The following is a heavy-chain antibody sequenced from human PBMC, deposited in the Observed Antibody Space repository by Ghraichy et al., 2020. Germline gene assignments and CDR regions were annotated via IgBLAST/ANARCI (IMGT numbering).Heavy chain of an antibody. CDR3: VRESSNRSWPKFYFDL. CDR2: ISSSGDI. V-gene: IGHV4-4*07. Sequence: LSLTCSVSGVSIKSHHWSWVRQSAEKGLERIGRISSSGDINNNPSFKSRVTVSFVTSNNQFSLRLNSVTATDTGVYYCVRESSNRSWPKFYFDLWGQGVLFAVSS. D-gene: IGHD2-8*01. J-gene: IGHJ4*01. CDR1: GVSIKSHH.